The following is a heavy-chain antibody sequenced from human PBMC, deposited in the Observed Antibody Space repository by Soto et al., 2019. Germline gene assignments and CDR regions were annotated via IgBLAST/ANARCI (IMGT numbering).Heavy chain of an antibody. J-gene: IGHJ2*01. Sequence: QLQLQESGPGLVKPSETLSLTCTISGGSISTTNYYWGWIRQPPGKGLEWIGTIYDSGSTYYNPSLKRRVTISVDTSKTQFSLKLSSVTAADTAVYYCARRGDYDWYFDLWGRGTLVTVSS. D-gene: IGHD4-17*01. CDR2: IYDSGST. CDR3: ARRGDYDWYFDL. V-gene: IGHV4-39*01. CDR1: GGSISTTNYY.